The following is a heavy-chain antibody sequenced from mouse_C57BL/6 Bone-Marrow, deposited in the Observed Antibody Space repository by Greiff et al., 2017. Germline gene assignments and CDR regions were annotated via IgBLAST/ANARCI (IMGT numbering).Heavy chain of an antibody. D-gene: IGHD2-1*01. Sequence: EVQLVESGGGLVQPGGSLKLSCAASGFTFSDYYMYWVRQTPEKRLEWVAYISNGGGSTYYPDTVKGRFTISRDNAKNTLYLQMSRLKSEDTAMYYCARQGYGNYGGFMDYWGQGTSVTVSS. J-gene: IGHJ4*01. CDR3: ARQGYGNYGGFMDY. V-gene: IGHV5-12*01. CDR1: GFTFSDYY. CDR2: ISNGGGST.